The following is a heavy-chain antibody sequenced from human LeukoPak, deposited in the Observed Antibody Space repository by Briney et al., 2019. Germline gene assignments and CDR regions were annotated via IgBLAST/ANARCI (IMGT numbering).Heavy chain of an antibody. D-gene: IGHD6-13*01. J-gene: IGHJ6*03. CDR3: AGLGGSSSWYVGYYYMDV. CDR1: GGSISSYY. Sequence: SETLSLTCTVSGGSISSYYWSWIRQPAGKGLEWIGRIYTSGSTNYNPSLKSRVTISVDKSKNQFSLKLSSVTAADTAVYYCAGLGGSSSWYVGYYYMDVWGKGTTVTVSS. V-gene: IGHV4-4*07. CDR2: IYTSGST.